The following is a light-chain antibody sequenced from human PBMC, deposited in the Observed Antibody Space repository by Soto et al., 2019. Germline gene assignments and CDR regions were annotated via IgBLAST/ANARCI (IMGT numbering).Light chain of an antibody. CDR3: QQYGSSPRT. CDR1: QSVSNSY. J-gene: IGKJ1*01. V-gene: IGKV3-20*01. Sequence: EIVLTQSPGTLSLSPGERATLFCRASQSVSNSYLAWYQQKSGQAPRLLIYGASSRAAGIPDRFSGSGSGTDFTLTISRLEPEDFAVYYCQQYGSSPRTFGQGTKVDIK. CDR2: GAS.